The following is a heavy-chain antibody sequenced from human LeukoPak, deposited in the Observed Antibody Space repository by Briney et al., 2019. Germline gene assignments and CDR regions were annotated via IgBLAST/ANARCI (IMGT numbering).Heavy chain of an antibody. J-gene: IGHJ4*02. V-gene: IGHV4-59*01. CDR2: IHYRGSP. Sequence: SETLSLTCTVSDGSISGFYWSWIRQPPGKGLEWIGYIHYRGSPSYNPALKSRVTISVDTSKSQFSLKLNSVTAADTAVYYCARMGQQLADYWGQGTLVTVST. D-gene: IGHD6-13*01. CDR1: DGSISGFY. CDR3: ARMGQQLADY.